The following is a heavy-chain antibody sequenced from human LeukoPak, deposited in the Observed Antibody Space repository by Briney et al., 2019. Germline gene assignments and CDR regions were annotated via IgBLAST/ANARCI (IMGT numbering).Heavy chain of an antibody. J-gene: IGHJ3*02. CDR3: AKDERKVGQWLVIDAFDI. Sequence: TGGSLRLSCAASGFAFSTYAMSWVRQSPGKGLEWAAGISGNGRTTYHIDSVKGRFTISRDNSRNILYLQMNSLRAEDTAVYYCAKDERKVGQWLVIDAFDIWGQGTMVTVSS. CDR1: GFAFSTYA. CDR2: ISGNGRTT. V-gene: IGHV3-23*01. D-gene: IGHD6-19*01.